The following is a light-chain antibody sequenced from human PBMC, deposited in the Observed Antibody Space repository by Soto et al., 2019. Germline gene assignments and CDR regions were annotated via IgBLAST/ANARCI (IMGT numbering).Light chain of an antibody. CDR1: QSVSSK. V-gene: IGKV3-15*01. J-gene: IGKJ2*01. CDR3: HQSNNWPPT. CDR2: GAS. Sequence: TVMMQSPATLSVSPGERVTLSCRASQSVSSKLAWYQQKPGQAPRLLIYGASTRATGIPARFSGSGSETEFTLTISSLQSEDFAVYFCHQSNNWPPTFGQGTKLEIK.